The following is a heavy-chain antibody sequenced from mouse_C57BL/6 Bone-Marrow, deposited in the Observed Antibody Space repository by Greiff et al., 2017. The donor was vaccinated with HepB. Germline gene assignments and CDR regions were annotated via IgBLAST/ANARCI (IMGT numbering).Heavy chain of an antibody. D-gene: IGHD1-1*01. J-gene: IGHJ1*03. CDR3: ASVCSYYGSSSWYFDV. V-gene: IGHV1-26*01. Sequence: VQLQQSGPELVKPGASVKISCKASGYTFTDYYMNWVKQSHGKSLEWIGDINPNNGGTSYNQKFKGKATLTVDKSSSTAYMELRSLTSEDSAVYYCASVCSYYGSSSWYFDVWGTGTTVTVSS. CDR2: INPNNGGT. CDR1: GYTFTDYY.